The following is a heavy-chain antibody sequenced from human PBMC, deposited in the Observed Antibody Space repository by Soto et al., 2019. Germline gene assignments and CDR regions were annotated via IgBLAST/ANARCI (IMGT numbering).Heavy chain of an antibody. CDR1: GFTFSSYS. CDR3: ARDMSISDY. D-gene: IGHD3-10*02. V-gene: IGHV3-21*06. J-gene: IGHJ4*02. CDR2: ISGSTNYI. Sequence: EVQLVESGGGLVKPGGSLRLSCAASGFTFSSYSMNWVRQAPGKGLEWVSSISGSTNYIYYADSVKDRFTNARDNVKNSLYLQMNSLRAEDTAVYYCARDMSISDYWGQGTLVTVSS.